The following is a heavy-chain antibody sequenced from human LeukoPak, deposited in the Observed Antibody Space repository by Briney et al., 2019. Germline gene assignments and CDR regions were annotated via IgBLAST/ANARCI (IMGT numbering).Heavy chain of an antibody. CDR1: GTSISLSNW. Sequence: SETLSLTCAVSGTSISLSNWWTWVRQPPGKGLEWIGEIYHSGTNYNPSLTSRVTMSIDKSKNQFSLKLSSVTAADTAVYYCARRSSGSYLGDFDYWGQGTLVTVSS. CDR2: IYHSGT. V-gene: IGHV4-4*02. D-gene: IGHD3-10*01. J-gene: IGHJ4*02. CDR3: ARRSSGSYLGDFDY.